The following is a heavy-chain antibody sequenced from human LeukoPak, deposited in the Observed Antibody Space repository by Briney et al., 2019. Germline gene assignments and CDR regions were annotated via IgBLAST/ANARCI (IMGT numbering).Heavy chain of an antibody. D-gene: IGHD4/OR15-4a*01. CDR1: GGSISTTGDY. Sequence: PSETLSLTCTVSGGSISTTGDYWGWIRQTTGKGLEWIGSLYYRGTTYYNPSLKSRVTISVDTSKKNLSLSLTSVTAADTAVYFCARSRAYYDPFDLWGQGTLVAVSS. CDR3: ARSRAYYDPFDL. J-gene: IGHJ4*02. V-gene: IGHV4-39*02. CDR2: LYYRGTT.